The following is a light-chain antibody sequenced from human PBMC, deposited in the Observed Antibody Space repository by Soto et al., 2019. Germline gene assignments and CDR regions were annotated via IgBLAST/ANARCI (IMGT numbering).Light chain of an antibody. CDR3: SSDTSSSTVV. CDR1: SSDVGGYNY. J-gene: IGLJ2*01. CDR2: EVS. Sequence: QSALTQPASVSGSPGQSITISCPGTSSDVGGYNYVSWYQQHPGKAPKLMIYEVSKRPSGVSNRFSGSKSGNTASLTISGLQGEDEADYYCSSDTSSSTVVFGGGTKLTVL. V-gene: IGLV2-14*01.